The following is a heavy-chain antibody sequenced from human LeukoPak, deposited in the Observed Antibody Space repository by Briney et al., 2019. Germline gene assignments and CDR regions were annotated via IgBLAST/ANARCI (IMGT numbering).Heavy chain of an antibody. CDR2: IYYSGST. Sequence: SETLSLTCTVSGGSINTNGYYWSWIRQHPGKGLEWIANIYYSGSTDYNPSLKSRAIISVDTSKNQFSLKLSSVTAADTAVYYCARGHPGSYYYGMDVWSQGTTVTVSS. J-gene: IGHJ6*02. V-gene: IGHV4-31*03. CDR1: GGSINTNGYY. CDR3: ARGHPGSYYYGMDV.